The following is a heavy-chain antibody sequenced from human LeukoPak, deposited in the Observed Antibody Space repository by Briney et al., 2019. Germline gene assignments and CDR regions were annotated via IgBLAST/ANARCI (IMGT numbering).Heavy chain of an antibody. D-gene: IGHD2-21*01. CDR2: LYYTGTT. Sequence: SQTLSLTCTVSGGSISSGGYYLSWIRQDPGKGLEWIGYLYYTGTTYYNPSLKSRIIISVDTSKTQFSLRLSSVSAADTAIYYCARDLGVRGMDVWGQGTTVTVSS. CDR3: ARDLGVRGMDV. CDR1: GGSISSGGYY. J-gene: IGHJ6*02. V-gene: IGHV4-31*03.